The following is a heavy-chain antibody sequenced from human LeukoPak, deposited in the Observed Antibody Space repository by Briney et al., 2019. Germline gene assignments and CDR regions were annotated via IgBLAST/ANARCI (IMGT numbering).Heavy chain of an antibody. CDR3: ASDFGGHDDF. D-gene: IGHD4-23*01. J-gene: IGHJ4*02. CDR2: MNTDGSRT. CDR1: GFTFSRYW. V-gene: IGHV3-74*01. Sequence: PGGSLRLSCAASGFTFSRYWMHWVRQAPGKGLVWVSRMNTDGSRTDYAGSVKGRFTISRDNAKNTLYLQMNSLGVEDTAVYSCASDFGGHDDFWGQGILVTVSS.